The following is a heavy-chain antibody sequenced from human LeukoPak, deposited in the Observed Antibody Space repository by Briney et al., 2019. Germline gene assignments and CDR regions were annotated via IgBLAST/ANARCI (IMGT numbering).Heavy chain of an antibody. V-gene: IGHV1-18*01. CDR3: ADHGSVTGDYYYYMDV. J-gene: IGHJ6*03. CDR1: GYSFNKYS. Sequence: GASVKVSCKASGYSFNKYSISWVRQAPGQGLEWMGWISAYNGNTKYAQKFQGRVTMTTDTSTSTAYMELRSLRSGDTAVYYCADHGSVTGDYYYYMDVWGKGTTVTVSS. D-gene: IGHD7-27*01. CDR2: ISAYNGNT.